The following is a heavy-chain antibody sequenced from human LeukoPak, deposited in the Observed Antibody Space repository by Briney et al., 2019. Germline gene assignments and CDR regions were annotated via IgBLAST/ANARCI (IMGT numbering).Heavy chain of an antibody. CDR3: ARARYDSSGYYYYYYGMDV. J-gene: IGHJ6*02. CDR2: IYSGGST. CDR1: GFTVSSNY. D-gene: IGHD3-22*01. V-gene: IGHV3-66*02. Sequence: GGSLRLSCAASGFTVSSNYMSWVRQAPGKGLEWVSVIYSGGSTYYADSVKGRFTISRDNSKNTLYLQMNSLRAEDAAVYYCARARYDSSGYYYYYYGMDVWGQGTTVTVSS.